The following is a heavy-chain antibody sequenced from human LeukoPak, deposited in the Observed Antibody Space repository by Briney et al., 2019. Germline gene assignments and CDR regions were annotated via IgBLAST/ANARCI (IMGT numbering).Heavy chain of an antibody. CDR3: ATDYYDSSAYQNYYMDV. J-gene: IGHJ6*03. V-gene: IGHV1-46*01. Sequence: ASVKVSCKASGGTFSSYAISWVRQAPGQGLEWMGIINPSGGSTSYAQKFQGRVTMTRDMSTSTVYMELSSLRSEDTAVYYCATDYYDSSAYQNYYMDVWGKGTTVTVSS. CDR2: INPSGGST. CDR1: GGTFSSYA. D-gene: IGHD3-22*01.